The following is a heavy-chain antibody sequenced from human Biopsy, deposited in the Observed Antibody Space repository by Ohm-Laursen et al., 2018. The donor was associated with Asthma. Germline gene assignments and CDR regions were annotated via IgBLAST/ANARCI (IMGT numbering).Heavy chain of an antibody. CDR2: ITGSGGTT. CDR3: AKDFRGIAVAGDRGFDY. CDR1: GFTFSSSA. J-gene: IGHJ4*02. Sequence: SLRLSRTASGFTFSSSAMSWVRQAPGKGLERVSAITGSGGTTYYADSVRGRFTISRVHSKSTLILQMDSLSAEDTAVYYSAKDFRGIAVAGDRGFDYWGQGTLVTVSS. D-gene: IGHD6-19*01. V-gene: IGHV3-23*01.